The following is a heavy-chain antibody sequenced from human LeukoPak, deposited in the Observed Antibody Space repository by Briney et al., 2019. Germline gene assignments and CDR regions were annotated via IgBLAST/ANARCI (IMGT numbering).Heavy chain of an antibody. Sequence: SETLSLTCTVSGYSISSGYYWSWIRQPPGKGLEWIGYIYYSGSTNYNPSLKSRVTISVDTSKNQFSLKLSSVTAADTAVYYRASGGSGSYSPHGYWGQGTLVTVSS. D-gene: IGHD3-10*01. CDR1: GYSISSGYY. J-gene: IGHJ4*02. V-gene: IGHV4-61*01. CDR2: IYYSGST. CDR3: ASGGSGSYSPHGY.